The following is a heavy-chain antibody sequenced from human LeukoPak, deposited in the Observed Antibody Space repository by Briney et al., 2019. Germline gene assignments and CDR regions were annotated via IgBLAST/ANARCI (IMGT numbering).Heavy chain of an antibody. Sequence: ASVKVSCKASGYTFTSYGISWVRQAPGQGLEWMGWISAYNGNTNYAQKLQGRVTMTTDTSTSTAYMELRSLRSDDTAVYYCARDSARLGVFGVVTDGMDVWGQGTTVTVSS. CDR3: ARDSARLGVFGVVTDGMDV. D-gene: IGHD3-3*01. J-gene: IGHJ6*02. CDR2: ISAYNGNT. V-gene: IGHV1-18*01. CDR1: GYTFTSYG.